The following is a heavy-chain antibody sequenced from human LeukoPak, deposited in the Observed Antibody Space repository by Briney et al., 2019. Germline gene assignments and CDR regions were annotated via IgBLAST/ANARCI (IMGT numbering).Heavy chain of an antibody. J-gene: IGHJ4*02. V-gene: IGHV1-2*06. Sequence: ASVKVSCKASGYTFTSYDINWVRQAPGQGLEWMGRINPNSGGTNYAQNFQGRVTMTRDTSISTAYMELSRLRSDDTAVYYCARETSGMTTIAYFDYWGQGTLVTVSS. D-gene: IGHD5-24*01. CDR3: ARETSGMTTIAYFDY. CDR2: INPNSGGT. CDR1: GYTFTSYD.